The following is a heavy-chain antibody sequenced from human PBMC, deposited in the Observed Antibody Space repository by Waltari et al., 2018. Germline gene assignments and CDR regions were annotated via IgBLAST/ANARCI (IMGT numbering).Heavy chain of an antibody. CDR2: ISYDGSNK. Sequence: QVQLVESGGGVVQPGRSLRLSCAASGFTFSSYGMHWVRQAPGKGLEWVAVISYDGSNKYYADSGKGRFTISRDNSKNTLYLQMNSLRAEDTAVYYCAKVSTVGTWPDVWGQGTTVTVSS. J-gene: IGHJ6*02. V-gene: IGHV3-30*18. CDR3: AKVSTVGTWPDV. CDR1: GFTFSSYG.